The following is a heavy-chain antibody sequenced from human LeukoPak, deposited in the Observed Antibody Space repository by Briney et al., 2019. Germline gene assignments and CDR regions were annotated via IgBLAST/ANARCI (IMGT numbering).Heavy chain of an antibody. Sequence: GGSLRLSCAASGFTFSDHYMDWVRQAPGKGLEWVGRTRNKANSYTTEYAASVKGRFTILRDDSKNSLYLQMNSLKTEDTAVYYCVRVGVKVTTTHFDYWAQGTLVTVSS. CDR1: GFTFSDHY. J-gene: IGHJ4*02. D-gene: IGHD5-12*01. CDR3: VRVGVKVTTTHFDY. CDR2: TRNKANSYTT. V-gene: IGHV3-72*01.